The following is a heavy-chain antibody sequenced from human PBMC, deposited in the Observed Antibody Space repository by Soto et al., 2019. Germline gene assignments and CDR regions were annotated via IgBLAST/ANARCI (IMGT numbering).Heavy chain of an antibody. Sequence: EASVKVSCKASGGTFSSYAISWVRQAPGQVLEWMGGIIPIFGTANYAQKFQGRVTITADESTRTAYMELSSLRSEDTAVYYCARDPNVLRFLEWLTAYYYGMEVWGQGTTVTVSS. J-gene: IGHJ6*02. D-gene: IGHD3-3*01. CDR3: ARDPNVLRFLEWLTAYYYGMEV. V-gene: IGHV1-69*13. CDR1: GGTFSSYA. CDR2: IIPIFGTA.